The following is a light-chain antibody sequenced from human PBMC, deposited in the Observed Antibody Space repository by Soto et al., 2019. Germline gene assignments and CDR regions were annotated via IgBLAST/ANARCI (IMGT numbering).Light chain of an antibody. CDR1: QTISTS. CDR2: LAS. J-gene: IGKJ1*01. Sequence: DIQMTQSPSTLSAFVGDRVTITCRASQTISTSLVWYQQKPGKAPKLLIYLASTLQSGVPPRFSGSGSATEFTLSITSLQPDDFATYYCQQYGTSSRTFGQGTKVDIK. CDR3: QQYGTSSRT. V-gene: IGKV1-5*03.